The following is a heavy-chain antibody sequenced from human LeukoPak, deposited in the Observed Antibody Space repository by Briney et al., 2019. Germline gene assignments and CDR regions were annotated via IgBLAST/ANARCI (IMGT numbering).Heavy chain of an antibody. CDR3: ITDVPSRRAQIDY. Sequence: GGSLRLSCAASGFYFNDAWLSWVRQAPGKGLEWVGRVKSKADGATRDYAAPVKDRFTISRDDSQNMLYLQMSSPKTEDTAVYYCITDVPSRRAQIDYWGQGTLVTVSS. CDR1: GFYFNDAW. V-gene: IGHV3-15*01. J-gene: IGHJ4*02. CDR2: VKSKADGATR. D-gene: IGHD2/OR15-2a*01.